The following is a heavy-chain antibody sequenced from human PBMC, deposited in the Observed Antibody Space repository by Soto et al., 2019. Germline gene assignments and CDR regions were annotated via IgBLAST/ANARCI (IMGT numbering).Heavy chain of an antibody. CDR2: ISGSGGGT. J-gene: IGHJ4*02. CDR1: GYTFSSFD. CDR3: AHRTGFDY. Sequence: VQLWESGGGLVQPGGSLRLSCAVSGYTFSSFDMSWVRQAPGKGLEWVSTISGSGGGTNYADSVKGRFIISRDISTYTVYLQMNSLRAEDTAVYYCAHRTGFDYWGQGALVTVSS. V-gene: IGHV3-23*01.